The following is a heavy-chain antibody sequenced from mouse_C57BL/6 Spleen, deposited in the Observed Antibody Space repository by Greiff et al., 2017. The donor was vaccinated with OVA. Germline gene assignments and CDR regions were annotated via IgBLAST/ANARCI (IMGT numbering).Heavy chain of an antibody. CDR2: IYPSDSET. J-gene: IGHJ2*01. CDR1: GYTFTSYW. D-gene: IGHD2-4*01. CDR3: AREGYDYDLDY. Sequence: QVQLQQPGAELVRPGSLVKLSCKASGYTFTSYWMDWVKQRPGQGLEWIGNIYPSDSETHYNQKFKDKATLTVDKSSSTAYMQLSSLTSEDSAVYYCAREGYDYDLDYWGQGTTLTVSS. V-gene: IGHV1-61*01.